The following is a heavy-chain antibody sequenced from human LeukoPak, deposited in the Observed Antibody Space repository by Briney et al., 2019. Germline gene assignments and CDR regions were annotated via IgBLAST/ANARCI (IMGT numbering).Heavy chain of an antibody. Sequence: GASVKVSCKASGYTFTSYYMHWVRQAPGQGLEWMGIINPSGGSTSYAQKFQGRVTMTRDTSTSTVYMELSSLRSEDTAVYYCARSNVDTAMADAFDIWGQGTMVTVSS. J-gene: IGHJ3*02. D-gene: IGHD5-18*01. CDR1: GYTFTSYY. CDR3: ARSNVDTAMADAFDI. V-gene: IGHV1-46*01. CDR2: INPSGGST.